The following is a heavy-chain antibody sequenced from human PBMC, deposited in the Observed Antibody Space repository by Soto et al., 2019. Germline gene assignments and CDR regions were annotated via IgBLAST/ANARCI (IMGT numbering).Heavy chain of an antibody. J-gene: IGHJ6*02. CDR3: ARRGTVTKSYYYYGMDV. CDR2: IIPIFGTA. CDR1: GGTFSSYA. V-gene: IGHV1-69*12. D-gene: IGHD4-17*01. Sequence: QVQLVQSGAEVKKPGSSVKVSCKASGGTFSSYAISWVRQAPGQGLEWMGGIIPIFGTANYAQKFQGRVTITADESTSTAYMELSSLRSEDTAVYYCARRGTVTKSYYYYGMDVWGQGTTVTVSS.